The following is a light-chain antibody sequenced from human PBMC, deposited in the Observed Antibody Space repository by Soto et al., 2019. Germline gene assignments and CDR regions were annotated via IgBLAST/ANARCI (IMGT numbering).Light chain of an antibody. V-gene: IGKV1-39*01. J-gene: IGKJ2*01. CDR1: QSISSY. CDR2: AAS. CDR3: QQIYSTPYT. Sequence: DIPMTQSPSSLSVSVGDRVTITCRASQSISSYLNWYQQKPGKAPKLLIYAASSLQSGVPSRFSGSGSGTDFTLTISSLQPEDFATYYCQQIYSTPYTFGQGTKLEIK.